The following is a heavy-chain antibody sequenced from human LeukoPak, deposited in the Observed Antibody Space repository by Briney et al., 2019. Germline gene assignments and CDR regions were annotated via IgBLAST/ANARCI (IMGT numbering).Heavy chain of an antibody. CDR3: ARGRPHGNDY. Sequence: PGGSLRLSCVAYGFNFRDYSMNWVRQAPGKGLDWVSGISGTSSYMYYGDSVKGRFTVSRDNAKNSLYLQMESLRVEDTAVYYCARGRPHGNDYWGQGTLVTVSS. V-gene: IGHV3-21*01. D-gene: IGHD4-23*01. CDR2: ISGTSSYM. J-gene: IGHJ4*02. CDR1: GFNFRDYS.